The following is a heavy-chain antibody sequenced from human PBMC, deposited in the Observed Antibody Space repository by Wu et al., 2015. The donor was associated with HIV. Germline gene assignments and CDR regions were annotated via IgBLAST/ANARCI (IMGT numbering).Heavy chain of an antibody. CDR1: GYTLTELS. D-gene: IGHD1-26*01. J-gene: IGHJ3*02. CDR3: ATGRFLSGSYADAFDI. CDR2: FDPEDGET. Sequence: QVQLVQSGAEVKKPGASVKVSCKVSGYTLTELSMHWVRQAPGKGLEWMGGFDPEDGETIYAQKFQGRVTMTEDTSTDTAYMELSSLRSEDTAVYYCATGRFLSGSYADAFDIWGQGTMATVSS. V-gene: IGHV1-24*01.